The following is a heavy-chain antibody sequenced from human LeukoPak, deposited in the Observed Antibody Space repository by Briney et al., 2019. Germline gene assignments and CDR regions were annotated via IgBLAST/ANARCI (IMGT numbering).Heavy chain of an antibody. D-gene: IGHD4-17*01. CDR3: ARDGADYGDYGNTYYYYYGLDV. CDR1: GFTFSNYG. CDR2: IKQDGSEK. J-gene: IGHJ6*02. V-gene: IGHV3-7*01. Sequence: PGGSLRLSCAASGFTFSNYGMHWVRQAPGKGLEWVANIKQDGSEKYYVDSVKGRFTISRDNAKNSLYLQMNSLRAEDTAVYYCARDGADYGDYGNTYYYYYGLDVWGQGTTVTVPS.